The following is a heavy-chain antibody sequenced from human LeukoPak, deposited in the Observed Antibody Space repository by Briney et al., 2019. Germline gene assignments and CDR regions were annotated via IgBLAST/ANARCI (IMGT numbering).Heavy chain of an antibody. CDR1: GFTFSDYS. J-gene: IGHJ4*02. CDR3: TSRGNY. D-gene: IGHD6-13*01. Sequence: PGGSLRLSCAASGFTFSDYSMNWVRQAPGKGLEWVSSISSSSSYIFYAESVKGRFTISGDNAKNSLYLQMNSLRAEDTAVYYCTSRGNYWGQGALVTVSS. CDR2: ISSSSSYI. V-gene: IGHV3-21*01.